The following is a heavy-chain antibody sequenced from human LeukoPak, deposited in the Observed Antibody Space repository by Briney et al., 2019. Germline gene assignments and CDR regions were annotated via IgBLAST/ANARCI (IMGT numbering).Heavy chain of an antibody. V-gene: IGHV3-23*05. Sequence: GGSLRLPCVASGFTFNTFALTWVGQAPGKGLEGVSTISDYPHYADSVRGRFTISRDNSRKTVFLQMNSLTPEDAATYYCTKDSQGSYDGFWYGTYGMDVWGQGTTVTVSS. CDR3: TKDSQGSYDGFWYGTYGMDV. J-gene: IGHJ6*02. D-gene: IGHD3-16*01. CDR1: GFTFNTFA. CDR2: ISDYP.